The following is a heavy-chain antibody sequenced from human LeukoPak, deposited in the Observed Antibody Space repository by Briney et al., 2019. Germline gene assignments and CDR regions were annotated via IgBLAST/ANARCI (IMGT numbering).Heavy chain of an antibody. CDR3: AIGDITGDYFDH. J-gene: IGHJ4*02. D-gene: IGHD2-15*01. CDR1: GFNVSSYY. CDR2: ICSGGDT. V-gene: IGHV3-53*04. Sequence: PGGSLRLSCAASGFNVSSYYMSWVRQAPGKGLEWVSIICSGGDTYYAASVKGRFTISRHNSKNTLYLQMNSLRAEDRAVYYCAIGDITGDYFDHWGQGTLVTVSS.